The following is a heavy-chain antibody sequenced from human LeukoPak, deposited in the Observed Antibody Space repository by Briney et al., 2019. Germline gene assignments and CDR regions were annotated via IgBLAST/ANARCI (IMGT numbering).Heavy chain of an antibody. V-gene: IGHV3-48*04. J-gene: IGHJ4*02. CDR2: ISGSGSTI. CDR1: GFTLSSYA. CDR3: ARGPLPDY. Sequence: GGSLRLSCAASGFTLSSYAMNWVRQAPGKGLEWISYISGSGSTIKYAASVRGRFTISRDNAKNSLYLQMNSLRAEDTAVYYCARGPLPDYWGQGTLVTVSS.